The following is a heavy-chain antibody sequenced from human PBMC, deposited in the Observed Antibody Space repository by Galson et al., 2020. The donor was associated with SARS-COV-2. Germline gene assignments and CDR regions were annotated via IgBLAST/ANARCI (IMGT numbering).Heavy chain of an antibody. CDR1: GFSFRSYE. V-gene: IGHV3-48*03. J-gene: IGHJ4*02. CDR3: ARGYSSGSHFDS. D-gene: IGHD6-19*01. CDR2: ISSSGSTI. Sequence: TGGSLRLSCAASGFSFRSYEMNWVRQAPGKGLECISYISSSGSTILYADSVKGRFTISRDNAQNSLYLQMNSLRAEDTAVYYCARGYSSGSHFDSWGQGILVTVSS.